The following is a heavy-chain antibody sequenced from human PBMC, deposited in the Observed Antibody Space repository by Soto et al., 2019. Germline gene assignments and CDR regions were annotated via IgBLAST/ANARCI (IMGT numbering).Heavy chain of an antibody. CDR1: GGTFIGYT. V-gene: IGHV1-69*02. Sequence: QVQVVQSGAEVKKPGSSVKVSCKASGGTFIGYTITWVRQAPGQGLEWMGRIIIMYGITNYARKFQGRVTITADKSTSTAYMELSGLTSEDTAIYYCATPTSTAPPDWGQGTLVTVSS. CDR3: ATPTSTAPPD. D-gene: IGHD2-15*01. J-gene: IGHJ1*01. CDR2: IIIMYGIT.